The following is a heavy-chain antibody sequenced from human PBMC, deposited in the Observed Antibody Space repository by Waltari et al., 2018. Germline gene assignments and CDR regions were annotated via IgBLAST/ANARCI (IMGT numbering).Heavy chain of an antibody. CDR2: IKTDGRTT. D-gene: IGHD6-13*01. CDR3: AAYSGSWY. V-gene: IGHV3-74*01. CDR1: GFIFSTSW. Sequence: EVQLVESGGGLVQPGGSLRLSCAASGFIFSTSWMHWLRQALGKGPVVVSQIKTDGRTTRYPDSVDVRFTISRDNASNMLYLQMNSLRAEDTALYYCAAYSGSWYWGQGTLVTVSS. J-gene: IGHJ4*02.